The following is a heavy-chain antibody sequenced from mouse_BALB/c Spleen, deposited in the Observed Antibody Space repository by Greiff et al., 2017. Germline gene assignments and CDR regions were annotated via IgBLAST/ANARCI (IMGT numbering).Heavy chain of an antibody. CDR2: INPYNDGT. CDR3: ARWDLYYGSSSWFAY. D-gene: IGHD1-1*01. Sequence: EVQLQQSGPELVKPGASVKMSCKASGYTFTSYVMHWVKQKPGQGLEWIGYINPYNDGTKYNEKFKGKATLTSDKSSSTAYMELSSLTSEDSAVYYCARWDLYYGSSSWFAYWGQGTLVTVSA. CDR1: GYTFTSYV. V-gene: IGHV1-14*01. J-gene: IGHJ3*01.